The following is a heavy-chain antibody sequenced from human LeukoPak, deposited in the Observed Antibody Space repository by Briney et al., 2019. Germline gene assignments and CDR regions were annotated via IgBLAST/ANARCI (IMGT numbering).Heavy chain of an antibody. J-gene: IGHJ3*02. CDR2: IYHSGST. CDR3: ARAMDYYNSAFRFDI. CDR1: GGSISSGGYS. D-gene: IGHD3-22*01. Sequence: SQTLSLTCAVSGGSISSGGYSWSWIRQPPGKGLEWIGYIYHSGSTYYNPSLKSRVTISVDRSKNQFSLKLSSVTAADTAVYYCARAMDYYNSAFRFDIWGQGTMVTVSS. V-gene: IGHV4-30-2*01.